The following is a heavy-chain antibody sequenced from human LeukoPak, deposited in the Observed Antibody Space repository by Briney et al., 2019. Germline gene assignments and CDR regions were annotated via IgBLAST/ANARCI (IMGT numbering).Heavy chain of an antibody. J-gene: IGHJ5*02. D-gene: IGHD3-22*01. V-gene: IGHV3-21*01. CDR3: ARAATMKGWFDP. CDR1: GFTFSSYW. Sequence: PGGSLRLSCAASGFTFSSYWMSWVRQAPGKGLEWVSFISSHSSYIYYADSAKGRFTISRDNAKNSLYLQMNSLRAEDTAVYYCARAATMKGWFDPWGQGTLVTVSS. CDR2: ISSHSSYI.